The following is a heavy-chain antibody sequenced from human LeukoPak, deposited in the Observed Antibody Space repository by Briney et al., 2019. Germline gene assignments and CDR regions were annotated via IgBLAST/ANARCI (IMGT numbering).Heavy chain of an antibody. Sequence: GASVKVCCKASGYTFTSYDINWVRQATGQGIEWMGWMNPNSGNTGYAQKYQGRVTMTRNTSISTAYMELSGLRSEDTAVYYCARVLTVRGVIIYYYYGMDVWGQGTTVTVSS. CDR1: GYTFTSYD. V-gene: IGHV1-8*01. D-gene: IGHD3-10*01. J-gene: IGHJ6*02. CDR2: MNPNSGNT. CDR3: ARVLTVRGVIIYYYYGMDV.